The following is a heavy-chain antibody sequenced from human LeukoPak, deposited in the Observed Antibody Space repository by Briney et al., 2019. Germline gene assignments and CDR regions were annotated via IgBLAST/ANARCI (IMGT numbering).Heavy chain of an antibody. V-gene: IGHV1-69*13. J-gene: IGHJ1*01. CDR1: GGTFSSYA. D-gene: IGHD4-17*01. CDR3: AGSTVTRLAEYFQH. Sequence: SVKVSCKASGGTFSSYAISWLRQAPGQGLEWMGGIIPIFGTANYAQKFQGRVTITADESTSTAYMELSSLRSEDTAVYYCAGSTVTRLAEYFQHWGQGTLVTVSS. CDR2: IIPIFGTA.